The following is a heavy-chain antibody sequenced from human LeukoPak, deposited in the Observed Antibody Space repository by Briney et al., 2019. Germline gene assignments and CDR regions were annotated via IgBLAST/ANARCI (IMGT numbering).Heavy chain of an antibody. J-gene: IGHJ4*02. CDR2: IYWDDDK. CDR3: AHSNYDTLTGYSSFDY. Sequence: SGPTLVKPTQTLTLTCTFSGFSLSTSEVGVGWIRQPPGKALEWLALIYWDDDKRYSPSLKSRLTITKDTSKNQVVLTMTNMDPVDTATYYCAHSNYDTLTGYSSFDYWGQGTLVTVSS. CDR1: GFSLSTSEVG. V-gene: IGHV2-5*02. D-gene: IGHD3-9*01.